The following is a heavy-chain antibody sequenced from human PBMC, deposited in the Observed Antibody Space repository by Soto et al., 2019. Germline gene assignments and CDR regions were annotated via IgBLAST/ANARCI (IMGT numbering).Heavy chain of an antibody. V-gene: IGHV1-3*01. CDR3: ARSDEYNWNDPPHYYGSGSYCSFDY. J-gene: IGHJ4*02. CDR2: INAGNGNT. D-gene: IGHD3-10*01. CDR1: GYTFTSYA. Sequence: ASVKVSCKASGYTFTSYAMHWVRQAPGQRLEWMGWINAGNGNTKYSQKFQGRVTITRDTSASTAYMELSSLRSEDTAVYYCARSDEYNWNDPPHYYGSGSYCSFDYWGQGTLVTVSS.